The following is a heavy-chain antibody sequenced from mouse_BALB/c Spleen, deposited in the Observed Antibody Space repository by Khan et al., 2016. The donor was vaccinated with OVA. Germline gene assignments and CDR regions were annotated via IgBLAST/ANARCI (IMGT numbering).Heavy chain of an antibody. V-gene: IGHV1-77*01. CDR1: GYTFTDYS. Sequence: VQLQESGAELARPGASVTLSCKASGYTFTDYSINWMRQRTGQGLEWIGEIYPGSDNTYYNEKFKGKATLTADKSSSTAYMQLSSLTSEDSAVYFCAREWAAWVPYRGQGTLVTVSA. J-gene: IGHJ3*01. CDR2: IYPGSDNT. CDR3: AREWAAWVPY.